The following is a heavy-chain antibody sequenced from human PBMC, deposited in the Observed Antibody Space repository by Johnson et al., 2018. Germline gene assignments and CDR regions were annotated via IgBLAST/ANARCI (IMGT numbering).Heavy chain of an antibody. J-gene: IGHJ1*01. CDR2: ISSSSSYI. CDR1: GFTFSTYS. Sequence: EVQLVESGGGLVQPGGTLRLSCTASGFTFSTYSMNWVRQAPGKGLEWVSYISSSSSYIYYADSVKGRFTSSRDNAKNSLYLQMNSLRAEDTAVYYCARVYSSGWPEYFQHWGQGTLVTVSS. CDR3: ARVYSSGWPEYFQH. V-gene: IGHV3-21*05. D-gene: IGHD6-19*01.